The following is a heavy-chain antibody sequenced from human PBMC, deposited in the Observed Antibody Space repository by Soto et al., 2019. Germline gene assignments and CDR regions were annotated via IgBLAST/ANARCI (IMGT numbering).Heavy chain of an antibody. D-gene: IGHD2-15*01. J-gene: IGHJ4*02. Sequence: PGGSLSLSCAASGFTFSSYGMHWVRQAPGKGLEWVAVISYDGSNKYYADSVKGRFTISRDNSKNTLYLQMNSLRAEDTAVYYCAKRGYQDIEDWGQGTLVTVSS. CDR1: GFTFSSYG. CDR3: AKRGYQDIED. CDR2: ISYDGSNK. V-gene: IGHV3-30*18.